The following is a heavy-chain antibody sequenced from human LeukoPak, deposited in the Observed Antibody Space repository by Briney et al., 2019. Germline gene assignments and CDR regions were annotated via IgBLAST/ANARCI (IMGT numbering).Heavy chain of an antibody. CDR1: GYTFTSYD. CDR3: ARGIAAAGTIVSPSDY. Sequence: ASVKVSCKASGYTFTSYDINWVRQATGQGLEWMGWMNPNSGNTGYVQKFQGRVTMTRNTSISTAYMELSSLRSEDTAVYYCARGIAAAGTIVSPSDYWGQGTLVTVSS. CDR2: MNPNSGNT. V-gene: IGHV1-8*01. D-gene: IGHD6-13*01. J-gene: IGHJ4*02.